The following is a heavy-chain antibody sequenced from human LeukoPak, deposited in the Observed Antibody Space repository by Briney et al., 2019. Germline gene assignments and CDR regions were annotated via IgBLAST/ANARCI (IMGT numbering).Heavy chain of an antibody. J-gene: IGHJ5*02. Sequence: ASVKVSCKVSGYTLTELSMHWVRQAPGKGLEWMGGFDPEDGETIYAQKFQGRVTMTEDTSTDTAYMELSSLRSEDTAVYYCATILRAYYDSSGYYWFDPWGQGTLATVSS. CDR2: FDPEDGET. D-gene: IGHD3-22*01. CDR1: GYTLTELS. CDR3: ATILRAYYDSSGYYWFDP. V-gene: IGHV1-24*01.